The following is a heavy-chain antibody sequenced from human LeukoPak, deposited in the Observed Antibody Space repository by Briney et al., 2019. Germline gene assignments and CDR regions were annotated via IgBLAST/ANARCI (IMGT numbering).Heavy chain of an antibody. CDR3: ARHGAPGSFDY. CDR1: GGSFSGYY. Sequence: SETLSLTCAVYGGSFSGYYWSWIRQPPGKGLEWIGEINHSGSTNYNPSLKSRVTISVDTSKNQFSLKLSSVTAADTAVYYCARHGAPGSFDYWGQGTLVTVSS. CDR2: INHSGST. V-gene: IGHV4-34*01. D-gene: IGHD3-10*01. J-gene: IGHJ4*02.